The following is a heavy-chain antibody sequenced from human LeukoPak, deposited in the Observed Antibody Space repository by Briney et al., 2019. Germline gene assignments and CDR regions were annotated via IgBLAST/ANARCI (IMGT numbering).Heavy chain of an antibody. V-gene: IGHV4-59*12. D-gene: IGHD3-22*01. CDR3: AREKIGYYDSSGRGWFDP. J-gene: IGHJ5*02. Sequence: SETLSLTCTVSGGSISSYYWSWIRQPPGKGLEWIGYIYYSGSTNYNPSLKSRVTISVDTSKKQFSLKLNSVTAADTAVYYCAREKIGYYDSSGRGWFDPWGQGTLVTVSS. CDR2: IYYSGST. CDR1: GGSISSYY.